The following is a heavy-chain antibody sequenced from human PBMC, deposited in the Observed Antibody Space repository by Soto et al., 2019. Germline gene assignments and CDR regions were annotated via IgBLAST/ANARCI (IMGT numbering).Heavy chain of an antibody. V-gene: IGHV3-33*08. CDR3: ARGPVMGAALTPDY. CDR1: GFTFSSYG. Sequence: GGSLRLSCAASGFTFSSYGMHWVRQAPGKGLEWVAVIWYDGSNKYYADSVKGRFTISRDNSKNTLYLQMNSLRAEDTAVYYCARGPVMGAALTPDYWGQGTLVTVSS. D-gene: IGHD3-16*01. CDR2: IWYDGSNK. J-gene: IGHJ4*02.